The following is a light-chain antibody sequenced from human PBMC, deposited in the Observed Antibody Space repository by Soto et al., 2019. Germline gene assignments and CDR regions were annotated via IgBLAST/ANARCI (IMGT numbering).Light chain of an antibody. CDR3: SSYTSSTTSVM. V-gene: IGLV2-18*02. CDR1: SSDVGSHNR. Sequence: QSVLTQPPSVSGSPGQTVSISCTGSSSDVGSHNRVSWYQQPPGTAPKLMIYEVSNRPSGVPDRFSGSKSGNTASLTISGLQAEDEGDYYCSSYTSSTTSVMFGGGTKLTVL. CDR2: EVS. J-gene: IGLJ3*02.